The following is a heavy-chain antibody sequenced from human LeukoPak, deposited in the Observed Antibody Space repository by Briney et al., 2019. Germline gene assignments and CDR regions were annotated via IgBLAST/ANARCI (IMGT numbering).Heavy chain of an antibody. Sequence: ASVKVSCKASGGTFSNYAISWVRQDPGQGLEWMGGIIPIFGTANYAQKFQGRVTITADKSTSTAYMELRSLRSDDTAVYYCARVYGSGSYYKDVHYYYYMDVWGKGTTVTVSS. V-gene: IGHV1-69*06. CDR3: ARVYGSGSYYKDVHYYYYMDV. D-gene: IGHD3-10*01. J-gene: IGHJ6*03. CDR1: GGTFSNYA. CDR2: IIPIFGTA.